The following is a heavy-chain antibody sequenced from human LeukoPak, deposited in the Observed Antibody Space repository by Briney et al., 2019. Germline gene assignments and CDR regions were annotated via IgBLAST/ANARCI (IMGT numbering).Heavy chain of an antibody. J-gene: IGHJ4*02. D-gene: IGHD6-13*01. CDR2: ISAYNGDT. V-gene: IGHV1-18*01. Sequence: ASVKVSCKASGYTFTSYGINWVRQAPGQGLEWMGWISAYNGDTNYAQKLQGRVTMTTDTSTSTAYMELRSLRSDDTAVYYCAKDLYRRAAAGTTLFDYWGQGTLVTVSS. CDR1: GYTFTSYG. CDR3: AKDLYRRAAAGTTLFDY.